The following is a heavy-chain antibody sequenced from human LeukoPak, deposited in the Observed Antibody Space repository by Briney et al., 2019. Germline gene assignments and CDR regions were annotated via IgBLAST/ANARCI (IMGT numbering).Heavy chain of an antibody. CDR2: IYYSGST. D-gene: IGHD6-19*01. Sequence: SETLSLTCTVSGGSISSYYWSWIRQPPGKGLEWIGYIYYSGSTNYNPSLKSRVTISVDTSKNQFSLKLSSVTAADTAVYYCASSYSSGWGGLSWFDPWGQGTLVTVSS. CDR1: GGSISSYY. CDR3: ASSYSSGWGGLSWFDP. J-gene: IGHJ5*02. V-gene: IGHV4-59*01.